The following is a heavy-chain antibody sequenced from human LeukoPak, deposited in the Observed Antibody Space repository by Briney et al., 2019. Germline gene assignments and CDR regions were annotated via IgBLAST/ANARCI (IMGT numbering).Heavy chain of an antibody. CDR2: IYYSGST. Sequence: SETLSLTCAVYGGSLSGYYRSWMRQPPGKGLEWIGSIYYSGSTNYNPSLKSRVTISVDTSKKQFSLKLGSVTAADTAVYYCARLSGYDRESFYDYWGQGTLVTVSS. CDR1: GGSLSGYY. V-gene: IGHV4-59*01. J-gene: IGHJ4*02. CDR3: ARLSGYDRESFYDY. D-gene: IGHD5-12*01.